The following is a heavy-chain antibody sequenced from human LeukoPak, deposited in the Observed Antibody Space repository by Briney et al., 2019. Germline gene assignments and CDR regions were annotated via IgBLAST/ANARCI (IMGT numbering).Heavy chain of an antibody. D-gene: IGHD6-13*01. V-gene: IGHV5-51*01. CDR3: ARSLKSGSSWYWFDP. J-gene: IGHJ5*02. Sequence: GESLKISCKGSGYSFTSYWIGWVRQMPGKGLEWMGIIYPGDSDTRYSPSFQGQVTISADKSISTAYLQWSSLKASDTAMYYCARSLKSGSSWYWFDPWGQGTLVTVSS. CDR2: IYPGDSDT. CDR1: GYSFTSYW.